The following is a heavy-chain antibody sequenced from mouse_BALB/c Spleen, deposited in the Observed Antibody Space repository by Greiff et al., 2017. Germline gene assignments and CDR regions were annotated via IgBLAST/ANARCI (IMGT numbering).Heavy chain of an antibody. D-gene: IGHD2-4*01. CDR1: GFTFSSYG. V-gene: IGHV5-6-3*01. CDR3: ARDPRSYDYDVAWFAY. Sequence: VQLKESGGGLVQPGGSLKLSCAASGFTFSSYGMSWVRQTPDKRLELVATINSNGGSTYYPDSVKGRFTISRDNAKNTLYLQMSSLKSEDTAMYYCARDPRSYDYDVAWFAYWGQGTLVTVSA. CDR2: INSNGGST. J-gene: IGHJ3*01.